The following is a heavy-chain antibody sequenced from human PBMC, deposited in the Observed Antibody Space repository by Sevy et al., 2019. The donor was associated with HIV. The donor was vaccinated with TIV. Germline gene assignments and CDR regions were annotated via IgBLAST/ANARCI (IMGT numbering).Heavy chain of an antibody. Sequence: GGSLRLSCAASGFTFNSFAISWVRQAPGKGLEWVSGVSGSGDRTYYTDYMKGRFTVARDNSKNTLYLQIDNLRVEDTAVYYCAKATSAKATEGHFDYWGQGTLVTVSS. CDR3: AKATSAKATEGHFDY. J-gene: IGHJ4*02. CDR2: VSGSGDRT. CDR1: GFTFNSFA. V-gene: IGHV3-23*01. D-gene: IGHD5-12*01.